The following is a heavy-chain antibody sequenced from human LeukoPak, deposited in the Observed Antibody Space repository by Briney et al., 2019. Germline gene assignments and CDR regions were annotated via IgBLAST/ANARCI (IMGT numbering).Heavy chain of an antibody. D-gene: IGHD6-19*01. CDR2: IYYSGST. CDR1: GGSISSYY. CDR3: ARSSGWDWFDP. V-gene: IGHV4-59*01. J-gene: IGHJ5*02. Sequence: PSETLSLTCTVSGGSISSYYWSWIRQPPGKGLEWIGYIYYSGSTNYNPSLKSRVTISVDTSKNQFSLKLGSVTAADTAVYYCARSSGWDWFDPWGQGTLVTVSS.